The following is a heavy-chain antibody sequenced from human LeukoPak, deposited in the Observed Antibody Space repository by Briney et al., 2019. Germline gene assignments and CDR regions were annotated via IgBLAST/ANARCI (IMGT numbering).Heavy chain of an antibody. D-gene: IGHD6-19*01. Sequence: GGSLRLSCAASGFTFSSYAMHWVRQAPGKGLEWVAVISYDGSNKYYADSVKGRFTISRDNSKNTLYLQMNSLRAEDTAVYYCARDYASSGWYHKSYFQHWGQGTLVTVSS. V-gene: IGHV3-30-3*01. J-gene: IGHJ1*01. CDR1: GFTFSSYA. CDR3: ARDYASSGWYHKSYFQH. CDR2: ISYDGSNK.